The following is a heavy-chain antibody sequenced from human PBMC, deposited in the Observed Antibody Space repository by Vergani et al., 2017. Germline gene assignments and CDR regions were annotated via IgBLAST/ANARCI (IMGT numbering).Heavy chain of an antibody. D-gene: IGHD1-14*01. V-gene: IGHV3-33*01. CDR3: ARDLRLLYNRFDP. CDR1: GFTFNQYG. CDR2: TWYDGNNK. Sequence: QVQLVQSGGGVVQPGGSLRLSCVASGFTFNQYGMHWVRQAPGKGLEWVAVTWYDGNNKQYADSVKGRFTISRDNSKSTMYLQMNSLREEDTGVYYCARDLRLLYNRFDPWGQGTLVTVSA. J-gene: IGHJ5*02.